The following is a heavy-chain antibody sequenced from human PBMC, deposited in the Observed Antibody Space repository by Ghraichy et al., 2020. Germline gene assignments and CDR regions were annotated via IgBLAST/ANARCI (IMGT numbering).Heavy chain of an antibody. J-gene: IGHJ6*02. V-gene: IGHV3-48*02. Sequence: GGSLRLSCVGSGFSFSSYNMNWVRQSPGKGLEWLSYITISSRRIFYADSVKGRFTISRDNAQNSLYLQMKSLRDEDTAVYYCARASTVVRFYYFAGMDVWGQGTTVTVSS. CDR3: ARASTVVRFYYFAGMDV. D-gene: IGHD4-23*01. CDR2: ITISSRRI. CDR1: GFSFSSYN.